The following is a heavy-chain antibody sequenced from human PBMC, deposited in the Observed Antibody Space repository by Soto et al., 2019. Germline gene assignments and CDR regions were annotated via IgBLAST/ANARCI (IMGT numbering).Heavy chain of an antibody. CDR1: GYSFTSYW. D-gene: IGHD2-8*01. V-gene: IGHV5-51*01. CDR3: ARSFVAYCTNGVCYPPGDYYYYMDV. Sequence: GESLKLSCKGSGYSFTSYWIGWVRQMPGKGLEWMGIIYPGDSDTRYSPSFQGQVTISADKSISTAYLQWSSLKASDTAMYYCARSFVAYCTNGVCYPPGDYYYYMDVWGKGTTVTVSS. CDR2: IYPGDSDT. J-gene: IGHJ6*03.